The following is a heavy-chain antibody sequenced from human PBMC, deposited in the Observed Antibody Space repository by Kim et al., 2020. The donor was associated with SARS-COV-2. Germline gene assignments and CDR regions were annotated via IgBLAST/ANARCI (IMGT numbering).Heavy chain of an antibody. V-gene: IGHV3-7*03. Sequence: EKYYVDAVKCRFTISRDNAKNSLYLQMNSLRAEDTAVYFCARDYSGSYNYWGQGTLVTVSS. CDR3: ARDYSGSYNY. D-gene: IGHD6-19*01. CDR2: EK. J-gene: IGHJ4*02.